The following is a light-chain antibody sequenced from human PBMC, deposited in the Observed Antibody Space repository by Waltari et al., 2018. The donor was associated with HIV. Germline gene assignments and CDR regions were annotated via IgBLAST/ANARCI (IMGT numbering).Light chain of an antibody. CDR2: RNN. J-gene: IGLJ3*02. CDR1: SSHTGSNA. Sequence: QSVLTQPPSASGTPGQRVTISCSASSSHTGSNAVYWYQQLPGTAPKLLIYRNNQRPSGVPDRFSGSKSGTSASLAISGPRSEDEADYYCAAWDDSLSGWVFGGGTKLTVL. CDR3: AAWDDSLSGWV. V-gene: IGLV1-47*01.